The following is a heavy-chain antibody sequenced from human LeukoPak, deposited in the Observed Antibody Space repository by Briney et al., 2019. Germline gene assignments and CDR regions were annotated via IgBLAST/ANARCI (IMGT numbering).Heavy chain of an antibody. V-gene: IGHV3-30*18. Sequence: GGSLRLSCAVSGFTFSSYGMHWVRQAPGEGLEWAALISNDGSTKYYADSVKGRFTISRDDSKNTLYLQMNSLRAEDTAVYYCAKDLGRYRNNYFDYWGQGTLVTVSS. CDR1: GFTFSSYG. CDR3: AKDLGRYRNNYFDY. CDR2: ISNDGSTK. D-gene: IGHD1-26*01. J-gene: IGHJ4*02.